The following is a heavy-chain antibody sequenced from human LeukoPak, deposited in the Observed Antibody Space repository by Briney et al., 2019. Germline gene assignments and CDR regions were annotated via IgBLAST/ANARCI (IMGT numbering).Heavy chain of an antibody. CDR2: FDPEDGET. D-gene: IGHD3-3*01. V-gene: IGHV1-24*01. CDR3: ATRRLRFLEWLSPLDY. Sequence: ASVKVSCKXSGYTLTEVSMRWVRQAPRKGLEWMGRFDPEDGETIYAQKFQGRVTMTEDTSTDTAYMELSSLRSEDTAVYYCATRRLRFLEWLSPLDYWGQGTLVTVSS. J-gene: IGHJ4*02. CDR1: GYTLTEVS.